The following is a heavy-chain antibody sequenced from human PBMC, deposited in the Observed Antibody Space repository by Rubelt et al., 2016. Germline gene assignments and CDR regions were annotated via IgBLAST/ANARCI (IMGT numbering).Heavy chain of an antibody. Sequence: QVQLVQSGAEVKKPGASVKVSCKASGYTFKRYAISWVRQAPGQGLEWMGWISTYNGDTRYAQNLQGRLTMTTDTSTSTAYMELRSLGSDDTAVYYCARDPSNTRGYYAYLDYWGQGTLVTASS. V-gene: IGHV1-18*01. J-gene: IGHJ4*02. CDR3: ARDPSNTRGYYAYLDY. CDR1: GYTFKRYA. D-gene: IGHD3-22*01. CDR2: ISTYNGDT.